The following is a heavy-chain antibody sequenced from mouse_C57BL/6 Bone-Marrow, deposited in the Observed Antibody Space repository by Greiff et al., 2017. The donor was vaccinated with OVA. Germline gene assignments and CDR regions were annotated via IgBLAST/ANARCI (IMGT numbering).Heavy chain of an antibody. Sequence: DVKLVESEGGLVQPGSSMKLSCTASGFTFSDYYMAWVRQVPEKGLEWVANINYDGSSTYYLDSLKSRFIISRDNAKNILYLQMSSLKSEDTATYYCARMGWYPFAYWGQGTLVTVSA. J-gene: IGHJ3*01. V-gene: IGHV5-16*01. CDR1: GFTFSDYY. CDR2: INYDGSST. CDR3: ARMGWYPFAY. D-gene: IGHD1-1*02.